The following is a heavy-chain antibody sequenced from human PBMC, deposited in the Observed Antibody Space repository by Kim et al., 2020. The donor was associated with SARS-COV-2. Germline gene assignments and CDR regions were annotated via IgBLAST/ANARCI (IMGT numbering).Heavy chain of an antibody. CDR1: GFTFSSYW. D-gene: IGHD3-10*01. V-gene: IGHV3-7*01. CDR2: IKQDGSEK. Sequence: GGSLRLSCAASGFTFSSYWMSWVRQAPGKGLEWVAHIKQDGSEKYYVDSVKGRFTISRDNAENSLYLQMNSLRAEDTAVYFCAREDRGDGYNPDWNYWGQGTLVTVSS. J-gene: IGHJ4*02. CDR3: AREDRGDGYNPDWNY.